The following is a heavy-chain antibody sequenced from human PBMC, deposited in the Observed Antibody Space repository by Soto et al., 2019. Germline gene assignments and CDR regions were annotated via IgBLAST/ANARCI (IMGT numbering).Heavy chain of an antibody. J-gene: IGHJ4*02. CDR3: ARLDCVSTSCQFDF. V-gene: IGHV4-61*01. D-gene: IGHD2-2*01. CDR2: IYYSGST. Sequence: QVQLQESGPGLVKPSETLSLTCTVSGGSVSSDTYYWSWIRQPPGKGLEWIGYIYYSGSTNNNPSLYSRVTISVDTSKNQFSLKLSSVTAADTAVYYCARLDCVSTSCQFDFWGQGTLVTVSS. CDR1: GGSVSSDTYY.